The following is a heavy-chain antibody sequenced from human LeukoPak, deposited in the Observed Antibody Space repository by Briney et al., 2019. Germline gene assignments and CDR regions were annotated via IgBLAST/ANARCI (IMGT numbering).Heavy chain of an antibody. CDR2: IIPILGIA. V-gene: IGHV1-69*02. CDR3: ASGWQPAAIYGYYYYGMDV. CDR1: GYTFTSYY. Sequence: ASVKVSCKASGYTFTSYYMHWVRQAPGQGLEWMGRIIPILGIANYAQKFQGRVTITADKSTSTAYMELSSLRSEDTAVYYCASGWQPAAIYGYYYYGMDVWGQGTTVTVSS. D-gene: IGHD2-2*01. J-gene: IGHJ6*02.